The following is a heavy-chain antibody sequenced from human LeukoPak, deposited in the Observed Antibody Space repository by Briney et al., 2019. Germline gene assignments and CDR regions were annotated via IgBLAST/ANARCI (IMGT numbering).Heavy chain of an antibody. J-gene: IGHJ5*02. V-gene: IGHV3-48*03. CDR1: GFTFSSYE. CDR3: ATMSTWFDP. CDR2: ISSSGSTI. Sequence: PGGSLRLSCAASGFTFSSYEMNWVRQAPGKGLEWVSYISSSGSTIYYADSVKGRFTISRDNSKNTLYLQMNSLRADDTAVYYCATMSTWFDPWGQGALVTVSS. D-gene: IGHD3-16*01.